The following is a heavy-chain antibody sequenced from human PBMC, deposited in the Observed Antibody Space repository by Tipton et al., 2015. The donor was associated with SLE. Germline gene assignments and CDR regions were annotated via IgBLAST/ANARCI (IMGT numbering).Heavy chain of an antibody. V-gene: IGHV4-39*07. Sequence: LRLSCTVSGGSISSSSYYWGWIRQPPGKGLEWIGSIYYSGSTYYNPSLKSRVTISVDTSKNQFSLKLSSVTAADTAVYYCARGPTIAAAGTFAYWGQGTLVTVSS. J-gene: IGHJ4*02. CDR1: GGSISSSSYY. CDR3: ARGPTIAAAGTFAY. CDR2: IYYSGST. D-gene: IGHD6-13*01.